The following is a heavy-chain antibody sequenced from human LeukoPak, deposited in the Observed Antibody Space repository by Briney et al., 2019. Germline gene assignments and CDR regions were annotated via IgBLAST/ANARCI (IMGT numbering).Heavy chain of an antibody. J-gene: IGHJ1*01. V-gene: IGHV4-34*01. CDR3: ARGSPFQE. CDR2: IDHSGDT. CDR1: GGSISGFY. Sequence: SETLSLTCAVYGGSISGFYYTWIRQPPGKGLEWIGEIDHSGDTNYNPSLRSRAIVSVDTSKSQFSLKLTSVTAADAAVYYCARGSPFQEWGQGALVTVSS.